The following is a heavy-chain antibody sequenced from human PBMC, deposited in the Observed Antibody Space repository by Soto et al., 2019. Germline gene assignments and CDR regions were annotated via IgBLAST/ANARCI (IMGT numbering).Heavy chain of an antibody. J-gene: IGHJ3*02. CDR3: AKDRVGGVPDAFDI. V-gene: IGHV3-23*01. CDR1: GCSSTNYV. D-gene: IGHD2-8*01. Sequence: GGCRRRSCAAAGCSSTNYVMNWFRQAPGKGLEWVSSISGSGTTTFYADSVKGRFIISRDNSKNTLYLQMNSLRAEDTALYYCAKDRVGGVPDAFDIWGEGTMVTVSS. CDR2: ISGSGTTT.